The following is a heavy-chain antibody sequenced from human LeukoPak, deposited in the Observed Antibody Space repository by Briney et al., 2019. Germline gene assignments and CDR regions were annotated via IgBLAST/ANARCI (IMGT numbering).Heavy chain of an antibody. CDR1: GGSISTYY. Sequence: PSETLSLTCTVSGGSISTYYWSWIRQPPGKGLEWIGEINHSGSTNYNPSLKSRVTISVDTSKNQFSLRLSSVTAADTAVYYCARDGYGDYSKDFDYWGQGTLVTVSS. CDR2: INHSGST. J-gene: IGHJ4*02. CDR3: ARDGYGDYSKDFDY. D-gene: IGHD4-17*01. V-gene: IGHV4-34*01.